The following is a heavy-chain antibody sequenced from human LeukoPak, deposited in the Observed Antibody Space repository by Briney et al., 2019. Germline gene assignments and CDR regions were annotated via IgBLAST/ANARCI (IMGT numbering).Heavy chain of an antibody. D-gene: IGHD6-6*01. CDR3: SRGKRGSSSPIYYYYFYMDV. Sequence: SETLSLTCTVSGGSISSYSWSWIRQPPGQGLEWIGYIYYSGSTNDNPSLKSRVTISVDTSKNQFSLLQRSVTAADTAVYYCSRGKRGSSSPIYYYYFYMDVWGKGTTVTISS. V-gene: IGHV4-59*01. CDR2: IYYSGST. J-gene: IGHJ6*03. CDR1: GGSISSYS.